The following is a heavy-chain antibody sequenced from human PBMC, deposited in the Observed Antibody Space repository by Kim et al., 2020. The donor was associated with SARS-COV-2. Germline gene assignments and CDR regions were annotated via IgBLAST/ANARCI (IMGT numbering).Heavy chain of an antibody. J-gene: IGHJ6*02. V-gene: IGHV1-69*13. Sequence: SVKVSCKASGGTFSSYAISWVRQAPGQGLEWMGGIIPIFGTANYAQKFQGRVTITADESTSTAYMELSSLRSEDTAVYYCARGTVSLRDYYYYYGMDVWGQGTTVTVSS. D-gene: IGHD5-12*01. CDR1: GGTFSSYA. CDR3: ARGTVSLRDYYYYYGMDV. CDR2: IIPIFGTA.